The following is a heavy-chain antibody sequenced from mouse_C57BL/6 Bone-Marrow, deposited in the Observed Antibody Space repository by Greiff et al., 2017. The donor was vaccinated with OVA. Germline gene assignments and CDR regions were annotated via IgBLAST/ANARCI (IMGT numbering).Heavy chain of an antibody. CDR2: ISDGGSYT. Sequence: EVQLQESGGGLVKPGGSLKLSCAASGFTFSSYAMSWVRQTPEKRLEWVATISDGGSYTYYPDNVKGRFTISRDNAKNNLYLQMSHLKSEDTAMYYCARDYYGSSPPWFAYWGQGTLVTVSA. CDR1: GFTFSSYA. V-gene: IGHV5-4*01. CDR3: ARDYYGSSPPWFAY. J-gene: IGHJ3*01. D-gene: IGHD1-1*01.